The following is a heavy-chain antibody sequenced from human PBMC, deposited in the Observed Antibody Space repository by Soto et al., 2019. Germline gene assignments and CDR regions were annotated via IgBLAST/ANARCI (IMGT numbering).Heavy chain of an antibody. CDR3: ARDPDIVRMVYTRGDYYYGMDV. CDR1: GFTFSSYG. Sequence: QVQLVESGGGVVQPGRSLRLSCAASGFTFSSYGMHWVRQAPGKGLEWVAVIWYDGSNKYYADSVKGRFTISRDNSKNTLYLQMNSLRAEDTAGYYCARDPDIVRMVYTRGDYYYGMDVWGQGTTVTVSS. V-gene: IGHV3-33*01. J-gene: IGHJ6*02. CDR2: IWYDGSNK. D-gene: IGHD2-8*01.